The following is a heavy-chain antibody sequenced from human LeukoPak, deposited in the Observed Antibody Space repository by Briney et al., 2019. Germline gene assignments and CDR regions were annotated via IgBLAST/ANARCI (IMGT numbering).Heavy chain of an antibody. J-gene: IGHJ2*01. CDR2: ISYDGSNK. V-gene: IGHV3-30*18. D-gene: IGHD3-22*01. Sequence: PGRSLRLSCAASGFTFSSYGMHWVRQAPGKGLEWVAVISYDGSNKYYTDSVKGRFTLSRDNSKNTLYLQINSLRAEDTAVYYCAKNRDRGVPTYYYDSSGSSHFDLWGRGTLVTVSS. CDR1: GFTFSSYG. CDR3: AKNRDRGVPTYYYDSSGSSHFDL.